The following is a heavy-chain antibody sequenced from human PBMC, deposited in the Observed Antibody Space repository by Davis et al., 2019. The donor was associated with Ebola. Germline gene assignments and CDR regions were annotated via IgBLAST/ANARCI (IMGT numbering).Heavy chain of an antibody. CDR1: GFTFSSYT. CDR3: VKDRGVYYDFWSGYPHPFDY. Sequence: PGGSLRLSCSASGFTFSSYTMHWVRQAPGKGLEYVSAISSNGGSTYYADSVKGRFTISRDNSKNTLYLQMSSLRAEDTAVYYCVKDRGVYYDFWSGYPHPFDYWGQGTLVTVSS. CDR2: ISSNGGST. D-gene: IGHD3-3*01. V-gene: IGHV3-64D*06. J-gene: IGHJ4*02.